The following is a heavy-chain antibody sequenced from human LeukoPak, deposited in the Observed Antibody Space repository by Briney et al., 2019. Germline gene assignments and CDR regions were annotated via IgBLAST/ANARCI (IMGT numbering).Heavy chain of an antibody. CDR3: AREHYYDSSGFHDY. J-gene: IGHJ4*02. CDR2: IYTSGST. Sequence: SETLSLTCTVSGGSISSYYWSWIRQPAGKGLEWIGRIYTSGSTNYNPSLQSRVTISVDLSKNQFSLQLRSVTAADTALYYCAREHYYDSSGFHDYWGQGTLVTVSS. V-gene: IGHV4-4*07. CDR1: GGSISSYY. D-gene: IGHD3-22*01.